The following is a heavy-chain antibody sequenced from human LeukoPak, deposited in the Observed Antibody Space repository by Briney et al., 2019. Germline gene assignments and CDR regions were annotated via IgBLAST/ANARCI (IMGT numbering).Heavy chain of an antibody. CDR3: ARSQIGYNDFWSGYYYYMDV. V-gene: IGHV3-21*01. CDR1: GFTFGSYS. Sequence: GGSLRLSCAASGFTFGSYSMNWVRQAPGKGLEWVSSISSSSSYIYYADSVKGRFTISRDNAKNSLYLQMNSLRAEDTAVYYCARSQIGYNDFWSGYYYYMDVWGKGTTVTVSS. J-gene: IGHJ6*03. D-gene: IGHD3-3*01. CDR2: ISSSSSYI.